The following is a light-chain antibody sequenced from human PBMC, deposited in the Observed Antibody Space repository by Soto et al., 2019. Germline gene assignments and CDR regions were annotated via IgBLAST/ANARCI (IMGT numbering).Light chain of an antibody. Sequence: EVVLTQSPGTLSLSPGERATLSCRASQNIGSMYLGWYQQKPGQAPRLLIYDVSTRATGVSDRFSGSGSGTDFTLTISRQEPEDSAVYYCQQYASSLTFAGGTNVQIK. J-gene: IGKJ4*01. CDR2: DVS. CDR3: QQYASSLT. V-gene: IGKV3-20*01. CDR1: QNIGSMY.